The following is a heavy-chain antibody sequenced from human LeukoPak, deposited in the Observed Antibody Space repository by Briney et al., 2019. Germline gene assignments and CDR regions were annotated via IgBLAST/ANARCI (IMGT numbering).Heavy chain of an antibody. Sequence: GGSLRLSCAASGLTFSDYYMSWIRQAPGRGLEWISYISSSHSNIHYADSVKGRFTISRDNAKNSLYLQMNSLRPEDTAVYYCARTLGLRFFDLWGRGTLVTVSS. CDR3: ARTLGLRFFDL. D-gene: IGHD7-27*01. CDR1: GLTFSDYY. J-gene: IGHJ2*01. CDR2: ISSSHSNI. V-gene: IGHV3-11*01.